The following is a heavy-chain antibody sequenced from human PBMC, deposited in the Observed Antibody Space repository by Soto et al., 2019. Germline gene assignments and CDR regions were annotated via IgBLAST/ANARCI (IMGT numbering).Heavy chain of an antibody. Sequence: EAQLVESGGGLVRHGGSLRLSCAASGFTFNTYCMSWVRQAPGKGLEWVANITQDGSEKYYVDSVKGRFTISRVNAENSVYLQMNSLRAEDTAVYFCTRGECNSETYSCFDYWGQGTLVTVSS. V-gene: IGHV3-7*01. CDR1: GFTFNTYC. CDR3: TRGECNSETYSCFDY. D-gene: IGHD1-26*01. J-gene: IGHJ4*02. CDR2: ITQDGSEK.